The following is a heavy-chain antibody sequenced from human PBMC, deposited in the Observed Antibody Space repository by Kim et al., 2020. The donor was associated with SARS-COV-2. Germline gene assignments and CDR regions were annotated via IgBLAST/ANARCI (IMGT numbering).Heavy chain of an antibody. D-gene: IGHD3-22*01. CDR3: ARTRITMIVVVTHFDY. J-gene: IGHJ4*02. V-gene: IGHV4-31*02. Sequence: SLKRRVTISVDTSKNQFSLKLSSMTAADTAMYYCARTRITMIVVVTHFDYWGQGTLVTVSS.